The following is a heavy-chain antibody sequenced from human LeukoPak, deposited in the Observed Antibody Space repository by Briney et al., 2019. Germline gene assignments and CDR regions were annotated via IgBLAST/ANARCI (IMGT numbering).Heavy chain of an antibody. CDR1: GFTFSSYA. CDR3: ARGFEKPNWFDP. V-gene: IGHV3-30-3*01. CDR2: MSYDGSNK. D-gene: IGHD3-10*01. Sequence: GRSLRLSCAASGFTFSSYAMHWVRQAPGKGLEWVAVMSYDGSNKYYADSVKGRFTISRDNSKNTLYLQMNSLRAEDTAVYYCARGFEKPNWFDPWGQGTLVTVSS. J-gene: IGHJ5*02.